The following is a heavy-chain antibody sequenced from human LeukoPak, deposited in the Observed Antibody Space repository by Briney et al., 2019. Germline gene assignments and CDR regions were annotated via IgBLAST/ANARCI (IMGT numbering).Heavy chain of an antibody. J-gene: IGHJ4*02. CDR3: ARDPQRDGFYFFDY. Sequence: PGGSLRLSCAASGFTFSSYWMSWVRQAPGKGLEWVANIKQDGSEKYYVDSVKGRFTISRDNAKNSLYLQMNSLRAEDTAVYYCARDPQRDGFYFFDYWGQGTLVTVSS. D-gene: IGHD5-24*01. CDR1: GFTFSSYW. CDR2: IKQDGSEK. V-gene: IGHV3-7*01.